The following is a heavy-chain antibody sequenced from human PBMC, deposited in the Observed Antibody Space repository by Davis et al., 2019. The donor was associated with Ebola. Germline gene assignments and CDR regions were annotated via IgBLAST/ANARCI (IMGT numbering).Heavy chain of an antibody. J-gene: IGHJ5*02. D-gene: IGHD5-18*01. Sequence: GESLKISCVASGFTFSSYEMNWVRQAPGKGLEWVSYITDNSSAVYYAGPVRGRFTVSRDNAKNSLYLQMDNLSADDSAVYFCARRSGDTAGDTWEGFDHWGQGTLVTVSS. CDR2: ITDNSSAV. CDR3: ARRSGDTAGDTWEGFDH. CDR1: GFTFSSYE. V-gene: IGHV3-48*03.